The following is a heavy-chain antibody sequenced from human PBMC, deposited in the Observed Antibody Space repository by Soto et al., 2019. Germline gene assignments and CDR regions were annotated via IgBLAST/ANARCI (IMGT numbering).Heavy chain of an antibody. Sequence: PSETLSSSCGVAGASIRGYYWHWIRQPPGEVLEGVGYVYTSDSTRYSSCLKSRVTISVDKSKGKFYLRLNYVTAADTAVSYCASSPGHPVDLFDYPGMDVWGQGTTVT. D-gene: IGHD5-12*01. CDR3: ASSPGHPVDLFDYPGMDV. J-gene: IGHJ6*02. CDR1: GASIRGYY. V-gene: IGHV4-4*08. CDR2: VYTSDST.